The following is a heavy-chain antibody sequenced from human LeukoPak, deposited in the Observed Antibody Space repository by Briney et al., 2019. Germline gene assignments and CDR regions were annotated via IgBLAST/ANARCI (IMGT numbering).Heavy chain of an antibody. J-gene: IGHJ4*02. V-gene: IGHV3-48*01. CDR2: ISSNSDTI. Sequence: GGSLRLSCAAAGFTFNTYPMNWVRQAPGRGLEWISYISSNSDTIYYAASVKGRFTISRDNAKDSLYLQMNSLRAEDTAVYYCARDKEWELLPPFDYWGQGTLVTVSS. CDR3: ARDKEWELLPPFDY. D-gene: IGHD1-26*01. CDR1: GFTFNTYP.